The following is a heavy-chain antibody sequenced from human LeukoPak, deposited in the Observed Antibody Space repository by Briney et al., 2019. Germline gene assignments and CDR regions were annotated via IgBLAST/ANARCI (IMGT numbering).Heavy chain of an antibody. CDR2: ISQDVSNK. CDR1: GFSFNTYV. CDR3: AREADAFDI. Sequence: GRSLRLSCAASGFSFNTYVMNWVRQAPGKGLEWVAGISQDVSNKYYADSVKGRFTISRDNSENTVYLQLNSLRLEDTAVYFCAREADAFDIWGQGTMVTVSS. V-gene: IGHV3-30*04. J-gene: IGHJ3*02.